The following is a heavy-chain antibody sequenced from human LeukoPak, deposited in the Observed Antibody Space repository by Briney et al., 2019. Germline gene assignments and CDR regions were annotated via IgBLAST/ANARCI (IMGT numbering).Heavy chain of an antibody. Sequence: SETLSLTCTVSCGSISSSSYYWVWIRQPPGKGLEWIGSMDYSGSTYCNPSLKSRVTVSVDTSRNQFALKLRSVTAADTAVYYCARHGSYGSGSYHYLDYWGQGTQVTVSS. V-gene: IGHV4-39*01. D-gene: IGHD3-10*01. J-gene: IGHJ4*02. CDR2: MDYSGST. CDR1: CGSISSSSYY. CDR3: ARHGSYGSGSYHYLDY.